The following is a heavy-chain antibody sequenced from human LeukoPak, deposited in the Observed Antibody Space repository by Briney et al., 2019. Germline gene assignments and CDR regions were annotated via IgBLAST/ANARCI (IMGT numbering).Heavy chain of an antibody. Sequence: PSETLSLTCAVYGGSISSYYWSWIRQPPGKGLEWIGYIYYSGSTNYNPSLKSRVTISVDTSKNQFSLKLSSVTAADTAVYYCARVELGIALYWGQGTLVTVSS. V-gene: IGHV4-59*01. CDR1: GGSISSYY. J-gene: IGHJ4*02. CDR2: IYYSGST. CDR3: ARVELGIALY. D-gene: IGHD1-7*01.